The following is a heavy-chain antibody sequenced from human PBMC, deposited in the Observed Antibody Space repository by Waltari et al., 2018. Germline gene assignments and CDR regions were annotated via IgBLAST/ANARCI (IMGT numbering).Heavy chain of an antibody. J-gene: IGHJ3*02. CDR3: ASSSSPLRPNDAFDI. V-gene: IGHV1-69*02. CDR1: GGTFSSYT. Sequence: QVQLVQSGAEVKKPGSSVKVSCKASGGTFSSYTISWVRQAPGQGLEWMGRIIPMLGIANYAQKFQGRVTITADKSTSTAYMELSSLRSEDTAVYYCASSSSPLRPNDAFDIWGQGTMVTVSS. CDR2: IIPMLGIA.